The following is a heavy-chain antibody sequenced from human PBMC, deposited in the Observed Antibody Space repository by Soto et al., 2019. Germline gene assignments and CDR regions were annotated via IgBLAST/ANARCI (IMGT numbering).Heavy chain of an antibody. Sequence: EVQLLESGGGLVQPGGSLRLSCAASGFTFSSYAISWVRQAPGKGLEWVSAISGSGGAKYYADSVKGRFTISRDNSKKTVYLQMNSLRGEDTAVYFCAKDQVAVAGSTFDYWGHGTRVTVSS. D-gene: IGHD6-19*01. CDR3: AKDQVAVAGSTFDY. J-gene: IGHJ4*01. CDR1: GFTFSSYA. V-gene: IGHV3-23*01. CDR2: ISGSGGAK.